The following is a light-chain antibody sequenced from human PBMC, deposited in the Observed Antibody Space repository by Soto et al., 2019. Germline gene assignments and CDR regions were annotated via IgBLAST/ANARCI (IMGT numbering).Light chain of an antibody. Sequence: QSALTQPASVSGSPGQSITISCIGTSSDIGGYNYFTWYQQHPGKAPKLMIYDVTDRPSGVSNRFSGSKSGNTASLTISGPQAEDGAEYYCGTNASSNNVLFGGGTQLNVL. J-gene: IGLJ2*01. V-gene: IGLV2-14*03. CDR3: GTNASSNNVL. CDR1: SSDIGGYNY. CDR2: DVT.